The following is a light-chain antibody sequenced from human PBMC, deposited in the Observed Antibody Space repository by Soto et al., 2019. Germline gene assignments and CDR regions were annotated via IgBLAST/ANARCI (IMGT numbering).Light chain of an antibody. V-gene: IGLV1-44*01. CDR1: SSNIGSHT. CDR2: GDD. CDR3: ASWDDRLNCPV. Sequence: QSVLTQPPSTSGTPGQRVAISCSGTSSNIGSHTVNWYQQLPGTAPKLLIYGDDQRPSGIPDRFSGSKSGTSASLAISGLHSEDGGDYFCASWDDRLNCPVFGGGTQLTVL. J-gene: IGLJ3*02.